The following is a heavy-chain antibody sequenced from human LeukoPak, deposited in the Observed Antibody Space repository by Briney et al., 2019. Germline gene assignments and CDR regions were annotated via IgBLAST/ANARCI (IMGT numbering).Heavy chain of an antibody. CDR3: AREHYDILTGGSGPSDYYYGMDV. Sequence: GASVNVSCKASGYTFTGYYVRWVRQAPGQGLEWMGWINPNSCGTNYAQKFQGRVTMTRDTSISTAYMELSRLRPDDTAVYYCAREHYDILTGGSGPSDYYYGMDVWGQGTTVTVSS. D-gene: IGHD3-9*01. V-gene: IGHV1-2*02. CDR2: INPNSCGT. CDR1: GYTFTGYY. J-gene: IGHJ6*02.